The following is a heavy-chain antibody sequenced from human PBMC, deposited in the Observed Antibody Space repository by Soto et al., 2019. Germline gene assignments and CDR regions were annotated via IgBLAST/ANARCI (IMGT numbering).Heavy chain of an antibody. CDR2: IHPGDSDT. CDR1: GFSFTKYT. V-gene: IGHV5-51*01. J-gene: IGHJ6*04. D-gene: IGHD4-17*01. CDR3: TVSYGDFDYYYYGMDV. Sequence: GESLKISCEGSGFSFTKYTIGWVRQIPGKGLEWMGIIHPGDSDTRYSPSFQGQVTISADKSISTAYLQWSSLKASDTAMYYCTVSYGDFDYYYYGMDVWGKGTTVTVSS.